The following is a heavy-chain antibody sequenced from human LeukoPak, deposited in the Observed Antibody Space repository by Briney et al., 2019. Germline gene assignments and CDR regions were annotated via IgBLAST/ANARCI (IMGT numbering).Heavy chain of an antibody. V-gene: IGHV3-30*02. CDR3: AEDGGGGTYSFDY. J-gene: IGHJ4*02. Sequence: GGSLRLSCAVSGFTFSANNMHWVRQAPGKGLEWVTFIDHDGSQKFYADSVKGRFTISRDNSKNALYLHINSLRPEDTAVYYCAEDGGGGTYSFDYGGQGSLVTVSS. CDR2: IDHDGSQK. CDR1: GFTFSANN. D-gene: IGHD3-16*01.